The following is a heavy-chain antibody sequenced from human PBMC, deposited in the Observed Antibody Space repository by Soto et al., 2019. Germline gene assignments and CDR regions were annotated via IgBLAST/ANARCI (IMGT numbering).Heavy chain of an antibody. Sequence: PSETLSLTCTVSGGSISSGDYYWSWIRQPPGKGLEWIGYIYYSGSTYYNPSLKSRVTISVDTSKNQFSLKLSSVTAADTAVYYCARGYYDSSGYSLWFDPWGRGTLVTVSS. J-gene: IGHJ5*02. D-gene: IGHD3-22*01. V-gene: IGHV4-30-4*01. CDR2: IYYSGST. CDR3: ARGYYDSSGYSLWFDP. CDR1: GGSISSGDYY.